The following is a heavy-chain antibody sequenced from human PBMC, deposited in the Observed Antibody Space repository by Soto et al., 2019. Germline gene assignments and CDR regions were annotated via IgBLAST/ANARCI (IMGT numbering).Heavy chain of an antibody. CDR3: ARAWSSGFYFQY. V-gene: IGHV4-34*01. CDR1: GGSFSNYY. J-gene: IGHJ1*01. CDR2: INHSGST. D-gene: IGHD3-22*01. Sequence: QVQLQQWGAGLLKPSETLSLTCVVSGGSFSNYYWSWIRQTPGKGLEWIGEINHSGSTNYNPSLKTRVTISVDTSKSHFSLKLSSVTAADTAVYYCARAWSSGFYFQYWGQGTLVTVSS.